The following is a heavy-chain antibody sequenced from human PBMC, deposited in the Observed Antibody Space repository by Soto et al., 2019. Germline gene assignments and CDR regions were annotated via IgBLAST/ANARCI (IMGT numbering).Heavy chain of an antibody. CDR1: RYTFTDYY. D-gene: IGHD3-3*01. J-gene: IGHJ5*02. V-gene: IGHV1-2*02. Sequence: ASVKVSWTAARYTFTDYYMPWLRQAPGQGLEWMGWINPNSGATSYAQMFQGRVTMTRDTSISTAYMELSRLRSDDTAVYYCARATKVFGGSFDPWGQGTLVTVSS. CDR2: INPNSGAT. CDR3: ARATKVFGGSFDP.